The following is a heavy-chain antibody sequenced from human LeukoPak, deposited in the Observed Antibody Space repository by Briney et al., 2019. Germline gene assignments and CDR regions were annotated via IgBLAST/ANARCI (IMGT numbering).Heavy chain of an antibody. V-gene: IGHV3-23*01. CDR3: AKDARRTSGWYFFDY. CDR1: GFAFSNQA. D-gene: IGHD6-19*01. Sequence: GGSLRLSCAASGFAFSNQAMGWVRQASRKGLEWVSVISDSGDITYYADSVKGRFTIPRANSKNTLFLQMNSLRAEDTAVYYCAKDARRTSGWYFFDYWGQGTLVTVSS. CDR2: ISDSGDIT. J-gene: IGHJ4*02.